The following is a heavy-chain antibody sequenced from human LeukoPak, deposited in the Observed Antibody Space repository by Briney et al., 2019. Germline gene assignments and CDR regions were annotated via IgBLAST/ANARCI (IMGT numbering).Heavy chain of an antibody. CDR3: ATLTSSSWVDY. Sequence: GGSLRLSCAASGFTFSSYSMNWVRQAPGKGLEWVSSISSSSSYIYYADSVKGRFTISRDNAKNSQYLQMNSLRAEDTAVYYCATLTSSSWVDYWGQGTLVTVSS. CDR2: ISSSSSYI. J-gene: IGHJ4*02. D-gene: IGHD6-13*01. CDR1: GFTFSSYS. V-gene: IGHV3-21*01.